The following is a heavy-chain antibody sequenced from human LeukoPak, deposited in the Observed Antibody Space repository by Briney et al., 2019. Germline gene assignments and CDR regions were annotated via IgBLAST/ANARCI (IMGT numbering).Heavy chain of an antibody. Sequence: GGSLRLSCAASGFTFTNAWMSWVRQAPGKGLEWVARVKSKGHGGTTDYIAPVKGRFTISRDDSKNTLPLQMNSLKTEDTAVYYCTTDRFTWGQGTLVTVSS. CDR1: GFTFTNAW. J-gene: IGHJ4*02. CDR3: TTDRFT. V-gene: IGHV3-15*01. CDR2: VKSKGHGGTT.